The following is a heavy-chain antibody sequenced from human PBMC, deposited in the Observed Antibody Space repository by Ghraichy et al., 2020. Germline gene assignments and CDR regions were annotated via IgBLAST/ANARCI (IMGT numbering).Heavy chain of an antibody. V-gene: IGHV3-15*01. CDR1: GFSFIDTW. CDR2: IKSKANGETT. D-gene: IGHD3-22*01. J-gene: IGHJ4*02. Sequence: GESLNISCAACGFSFIDTWMSWVRQAPGRGLEWVGRIKSKANGETTSYAAPVKDRFTISRDDSRTTLYLQMSSLRTEDTAVYYCTADTYDSSGYSHDYWGQGILVTVSS. CDR3: TADTYDSSGYSHDY.